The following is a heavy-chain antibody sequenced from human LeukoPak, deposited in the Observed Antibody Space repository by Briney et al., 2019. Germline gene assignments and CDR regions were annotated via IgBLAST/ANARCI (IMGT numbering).Heavy chain of an antibody. Sequence: SETLSLTCAVYGGSFSGYYWSWIRQPPGKGLGWIGEINHSGSTNYNPSLKSRVTISVDTSKNQFSLKLSSVTAADTAVYYCARAAREDDFWSGYRLGYWGQGTLVTVSS. D-gene: IGHD3-3*01. CDR1: GGSFSGYY. V-gene: IGHV4-34*01. CDR3: ARAAREDDFWSGYRLGY. J-gene: IGHJ4*02. CDR2: INHSGST.